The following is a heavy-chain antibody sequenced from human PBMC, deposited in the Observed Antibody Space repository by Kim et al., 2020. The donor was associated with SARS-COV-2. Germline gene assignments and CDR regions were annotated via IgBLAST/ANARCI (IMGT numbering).Heavy chain of an antibody. CDR2: IYYSGST. V-gene: IGHV4-59*13. CDR1: GGSISSYY. D-gene: IGHD6-13*01. Sequence: SETLSLTCTVSGGSISSYYWSWIRQPPGKGLEWIGDIYYSGSTNYNPSLKSRVTISVDTSKNQFSLKLSSVTAADTAVYYCASAVGAAGSYYDYGVDVWG. CDR3: ASAVGAAGSYYDYGVDV. J-gene: IGHJ6*01.